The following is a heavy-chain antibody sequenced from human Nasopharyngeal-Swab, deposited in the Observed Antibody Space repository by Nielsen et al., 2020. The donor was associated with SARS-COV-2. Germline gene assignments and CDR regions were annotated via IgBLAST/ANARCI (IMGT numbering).Heavy chain of an antibody. CDR1: GFTFNMYT. CDR3: VRDTPAMFAY. CDR2: ISSTGDYI. J-gene: IGHJ4*02. V-gene: IGHV3-21*01. Sequence: GGSLRLSCAASGFTFNMYTLNWVRRAPGKGLEWVSAISSTGDYIYYAASVKGRFTISRDNAKNSLYLQMNSLRAEDAAVYYCVRDTPAMFAYWGQGTLVTVSS.